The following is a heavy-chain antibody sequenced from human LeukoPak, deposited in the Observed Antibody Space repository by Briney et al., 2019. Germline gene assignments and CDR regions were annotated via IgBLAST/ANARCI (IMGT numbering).Heavy chain of an antibody. J-gene: IGHJ5*02. Sequence: SETLSLTCSVSGGSIRSLGYSWGWIRQPPGKGLEWIASMYYTGTTYYNPSLKSRVTMSVDTSKNQFSLNLTSVTAADTAVFYCARSVSAYAGRGWFDPWGQGTPVTVSS. V-gene: IGHV4-39*07. CDR2: MYYTGTT. D-gene: IGHD5-12*01. CDR1: GGSIRSLGYS. CDR3: ARSVSAYAGRGWFDP.